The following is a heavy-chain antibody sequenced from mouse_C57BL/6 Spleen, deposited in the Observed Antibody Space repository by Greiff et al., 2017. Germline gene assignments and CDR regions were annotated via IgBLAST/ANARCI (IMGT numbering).Heavy chain of an antibody. D-gene: IGHD2-1*01. CDR2: ISSGGSYT. Sequence: EVKLVESGGDLVKPGGSLKLSCAASGFTFSSYGMYWVRQTPDKRLEWVATISSGGSYTYYPDSVKGRFTISRDNAKNTLYLQMSSLKSEDTAMYYCARQYGNYVGYFDYWGQGTTLTVSS. CDR3: ARQYGNYVGYFDY. CDR1: GFTFSSYG. J-gene: IGHJ2*01. V-gene: IGHV5-6*01.